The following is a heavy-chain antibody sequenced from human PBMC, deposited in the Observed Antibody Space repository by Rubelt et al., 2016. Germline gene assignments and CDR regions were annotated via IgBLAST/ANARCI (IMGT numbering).Heavy chain of an antibody. V-gene: IGHV3-48*01. CDR3: ARARRYYFDNTGYYPDAFDI. CDR2: ISGTGNVI. D-gene: IGHD3-22*01. Sequence: NWVRQAPGKGLEWVAYISGTGNVIYYADSVKGRFTIFRDTAKNSLYLQMSSLRAEDTAVYYCARARRYYFDNTGYYPDAFDIWGQGTRVTVSS. J-gene: IGHJ3*02.